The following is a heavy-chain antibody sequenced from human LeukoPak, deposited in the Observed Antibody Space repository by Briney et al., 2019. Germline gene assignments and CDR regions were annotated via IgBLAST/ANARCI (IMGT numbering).Heavy chain of an antibody. CDR2: IHSDGGST. J-gene: IGHJ4*02. V-gene: IGHV3-74*01. D-gene: IGHD2-2*01. Sequence: PGGSLRLSCAASGFTFSTYWMHWVRQAPGKGLVWVSRIHSDGGSTTYADSVMGRFTISRDNAKNTLYLQMNSLRAEDTALYYCAKVDCSSTSCYVFDYWGQGTLVTVSS. CDR3: AKVDCSSTSCYVFDY. CDR1: GFTFSTYW.